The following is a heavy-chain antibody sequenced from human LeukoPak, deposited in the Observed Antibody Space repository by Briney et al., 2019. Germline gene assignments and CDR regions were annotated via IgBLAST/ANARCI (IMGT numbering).Heavy chain of an antibody. CDR3: ARQSSYYYGSGSYYRARADDY. V-gene: IGHV4-34*01. Sequence: SETLSLTCAVYGGSFSGYYCSWIRQPPGKGLEWIGEINHSGSTNYNPSLKSRVTISVDTSKNQFSLKLSSVTAADTAVYYCARQSSYYYGSGSYYRARADDYWGQGTMVTVSS. CDR1: GGSFSGYY. D-gene: IGHD3-10*01. CDR2: INHSGST. J-gene: IGHJ4*02.